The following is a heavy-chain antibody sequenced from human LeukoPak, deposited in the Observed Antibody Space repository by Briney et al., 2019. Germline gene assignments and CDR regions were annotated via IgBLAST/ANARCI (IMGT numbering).Heavy chain of an antibody. CDR3: ARGLDEIFFDY. D-gene: IGHD6-19*01. CDR2: IYYSGST. Sequence: SETLSLTCTVSGGSISSGDYYWSWIRQPPGKGLEWIGYIYYSGSTYYNPSLKSRVTISVDMSKNQFSLKLSSVTAADTAVYYCARGLDEIFFDYWGQGTLVTVSS. V-gene: IGHV4-30-4*01. J-gene: IGHJ4*02. CDR1: GGSISSGDYY.